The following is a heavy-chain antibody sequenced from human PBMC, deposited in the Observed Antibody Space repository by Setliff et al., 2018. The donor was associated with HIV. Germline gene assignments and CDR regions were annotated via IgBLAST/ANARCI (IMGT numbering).Heavy chain of an antibody. CDR2: INQDGSET. Sequence: GGSLRLSCAASGFTFSNHWMSWVRQAPGKGLEWVANINQDGSETNYVDSVKGRFIASTDNAKNSLFLEMNSLKAEDTAVYYCARAYNVYDYRFDSSGYDYWGQGTLVTVSS. CDR3: ARAYNVYDYRFDSSGYDY. J-gene: IGHJ4*02. CDR1: GFTFSNHW. D-gene: IGHD3-22*01. V-gene: IGHV3-7*03.